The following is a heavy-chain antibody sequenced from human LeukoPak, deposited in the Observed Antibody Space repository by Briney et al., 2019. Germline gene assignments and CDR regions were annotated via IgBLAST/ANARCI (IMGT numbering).Heavy chain of an antibody. CDR3: ARGQRGYYDSSGYYDY. V-gene: IGHV4-59*09. J-gene: IGHJ4*02. CDR2: IYYSGST. Sequence: IYYSGSTNYNPSLKSRVTISVDTSKNQFSLKLSSVTAADTAVYYCARGQRGYYDSSGYYDYWGQGTLVTVSS. D-gene: IGHD3-22*01.